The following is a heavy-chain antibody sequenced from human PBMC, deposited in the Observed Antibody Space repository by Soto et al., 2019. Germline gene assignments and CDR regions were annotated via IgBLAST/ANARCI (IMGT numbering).Heavy chain of an antibody. CDR1: GYTFTSYG. D-gene: IGHD3-22*01. CDR2: ISAYNGNT. V-gene: IGHV1-18*01. CDR3: ARGGQNGYYDSRAMVDY. Sequence: QVQLVQSGAEVKKPGASVKVSCKASGYTFTSYGISWVRQAPGQGLEWMGWISAYNGNTNYAQKLQGRVTMTTDTSXSXXYMALRSLRSDGTAVYYCARGGQNGYYDSRAMVDYWGQGTLVTVSS. J-gene: IGHJ4*02.